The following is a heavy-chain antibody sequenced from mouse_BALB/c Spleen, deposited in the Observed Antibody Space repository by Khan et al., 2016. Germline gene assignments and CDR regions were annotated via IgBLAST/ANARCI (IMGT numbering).Heavy chain of an antibody. J-gene: IGHJ2*01. Sequence: EVELVESGGGLVQPGGSLRLSCATSGFTFTDYYMSWVRQPPGKALEWLGFIRNKANGYTTEYSASVKGRFTISRDNSQSILYLQMNTLRAEDRATYYCARDRYDVFDYWGQGTTLTVSS. D-gene: IGHD2-14*01. V-gene: IGHV7-3*02. CDR3: ARDRYDVFDY. CDR2: IRNKANGYTT. CDR1: GFTFTDYY.